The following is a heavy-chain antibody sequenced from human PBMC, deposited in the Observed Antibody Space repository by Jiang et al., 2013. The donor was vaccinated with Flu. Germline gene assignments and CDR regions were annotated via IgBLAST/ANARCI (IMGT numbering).Heavy chain of an antibody. D-gene: IGHD1-26*01. CDR2: IFSNDEK. CDR3: ARREGHAFYWYFDL. J-gene: IGHJ2*01. Sequence: KPTQTLTLTCTVSGFSLSNARMGVSWIRQPPGKALEWLAQIFSNDEKSYSTSLKSRLSISKDTSKSQVVLTMTNMDPVDTATYYCARREGHAFYWYFDLWGRGTLVTVSS. CDR1: GFSLSNARMG. V-gene: IGHV2-26*01.